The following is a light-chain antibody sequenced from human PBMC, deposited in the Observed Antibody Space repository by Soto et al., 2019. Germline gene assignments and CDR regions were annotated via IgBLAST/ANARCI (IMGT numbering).Light chain of an antibody. V-gene: IGLV1-51*01. CDR2: DNN. Sequence: QPVLTQPPSVSAAPGQKVTISCSGSSSNIGDISVSWYQQLPGTAPKLLIYDNNQRPSGIPDRFSGSKSGTSATLGITGLQTGDEADYYCATWDTSLSAWVFGGGTKLTVL. CDR3: ATWDTSLSAWV. J-gene: IGLJ3*02. CDR1: SSNIGDIS.